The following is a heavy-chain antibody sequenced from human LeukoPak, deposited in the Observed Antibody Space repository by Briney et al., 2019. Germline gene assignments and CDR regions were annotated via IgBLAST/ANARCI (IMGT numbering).Heavy chain of an antibody. CDR3: ARSQSGRLYY. J-gene: IGHJ4*02. CDR2: IYYTGST. D-gene: IGHD3-3*01. Sequence: SETLSLTCTVSGGSISSYYWSWIRQSPEKGLEWIGYIYYTGSTNYTPSLKSRVTISLDTSKNQFSLQLNSVTPEDTAVYYCARSQSGRLYYWGQGTLVTVSS. CDR1: GGSISSYY. V-gene: IGHV4-59*12.